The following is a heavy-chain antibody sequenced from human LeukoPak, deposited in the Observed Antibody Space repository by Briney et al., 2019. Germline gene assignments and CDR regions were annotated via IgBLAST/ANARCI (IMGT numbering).Heavy chain of an antibody. Sequence: ASVKVSCKASGYTFTSYGISWVRQAPGHGLEWMGWISAYNGNTNYAQKLQGRVTMTTDTSTSTAYMELRSLRSDDTAVYYCARPYYDSSAPPYDYWGQGTLVTVSS. CDR2: ISAYNGNT. J-gene: IGHJ4*02. CDR1: GYTFTSYG. CDR3: ARPYYDSSAPPYDY. V-gene: IGHV1-18*01. D-gene: IGHD3-22*01.